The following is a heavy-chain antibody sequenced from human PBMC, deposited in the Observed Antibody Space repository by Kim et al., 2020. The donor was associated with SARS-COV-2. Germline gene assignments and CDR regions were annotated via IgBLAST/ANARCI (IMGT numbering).Heavy chain of an antibody. V-gene: IGHV4-39*01. CDR1: GGSISSSSYY. D-gene: IGHD3-22*01. Sequence: SETLSLTCTVSGGSISSSSYYWGWIRQPPGKGLEWIGSIYYSGSTYYNPSLKSRVTISVDTSKNQFSLKLSSVTAADTAVYYCARQARDSSGYYPFDYWG. CDR2: IYYSGST. CDR3: ARQARDSSGYYPFDY. J-gene: IGHJ4*01.